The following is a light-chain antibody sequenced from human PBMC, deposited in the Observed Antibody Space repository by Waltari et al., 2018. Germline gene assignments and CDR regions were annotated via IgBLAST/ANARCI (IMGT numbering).Light chain of an antibody. Sequence: SYVLTQPPSVSVAPGETARITGGGKNIERKSGNWYRQRPGQAPVVVISYDNDRAAGIPERFSGSNSGNTATLTISRVEAGDEADYYCQVWDANTDPGVFGTGTEVTVL. CDR2: YDN. J-gene: IGLJ1*01. V-gene: IGLV3-21*01. CDR3: QVWDANTDPGV. CDR1: NIERKS.